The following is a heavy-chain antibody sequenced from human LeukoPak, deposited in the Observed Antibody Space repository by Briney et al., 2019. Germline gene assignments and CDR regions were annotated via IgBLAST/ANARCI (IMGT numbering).Heavy chain of an antibody. CDR3: ARVPTVTFFDY. D-gene: IGHD4-17*01. CDR1: GGSISSYY. V-gene: IGHV4-38-2*02. Sequence: SETLSLTCTVSGGSISSYYWGWIRQPPGKGLEWIGSIYHSGSTYYNPSLKSRVTISVDTSKNQFSLKLSSVTAADTAVYYCARVPTVTFFDYWGQGTLVTVSS. J-gene: IGHJ4*02. CDR2: IYHSGST.